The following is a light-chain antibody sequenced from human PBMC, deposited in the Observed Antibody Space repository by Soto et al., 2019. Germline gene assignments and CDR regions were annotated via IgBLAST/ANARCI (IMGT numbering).Light chain of an antibody. V-gene: IGKV1-5*03. Sequence: DIQMTQSPSTLSASVGDSVTITCRASQSVSSWLAWYQQKPGKAPKLLIYKASILQSGVPSRFSGSGSGTEFTLTISSLQPDDFATYHCQQYNSYSRTFGQGTKVDI. J-gene: IGKJ1*01. CDR3: QQYNSYSRT. CDR2: KAS. CDR1: QSVSSW.